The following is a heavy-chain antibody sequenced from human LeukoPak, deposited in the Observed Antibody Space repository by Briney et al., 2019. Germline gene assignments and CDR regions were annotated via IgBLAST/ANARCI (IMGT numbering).Heavy chain of an antibody. CDR3: ARVRFPADC. CDR2: IKHDGREK. V-gene: IGHV3-7*01. Sequence: GGSLRLSCAASGFTLSTFWMSWVRQAPGKGLEWLANIKHDGREKYYVDSVKGRFTISRDNARASVYLHMNSLRVEDTAIYYCARVRFPADCWGQGTLVTVSS. D-gene: IGHD2-2*01. J-gene: IGHJ4*02. CDR1: GFTLSTFW.